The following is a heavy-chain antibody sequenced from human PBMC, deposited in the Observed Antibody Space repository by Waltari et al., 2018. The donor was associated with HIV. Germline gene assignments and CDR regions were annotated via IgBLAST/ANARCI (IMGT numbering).Heavy chain of an antibody. CDR1: GGSFSGYY. CDR3: ASLFQGEQQLVPEDSPHHYYNGMDV. CDR2: IIHTGNT. V-gene: IGHV4-34*12. J-gene: IGHJ6*02. D-gene: IGHD6-13*01. Sequence: QVQLQQWGAGLLKPSETLSLTCAVYGGSFSGYYWTWIRQPPGKGLEWIGEIIHTGNTNYNPSLKSRVTISVDTSKNQFSLKLSSMTAADTAVYYCASLFQGEQQLVPEDSPHHYYNGMDVCGQGTTVTVSS.